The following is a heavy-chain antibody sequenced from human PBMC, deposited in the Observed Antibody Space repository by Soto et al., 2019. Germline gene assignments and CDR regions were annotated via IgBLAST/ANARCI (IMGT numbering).Heavy chain of an antibody. J-gene: IGHJ2*01. CDR1: GGTFSSHT. Sequence: QDQLVQSGAEVKKPGSSVKVSCKASGGTFSSHTFSWVRQAPGQGLEWMGRIIPDLGTATYAQKFQGRVTNTADESATTVYMELNSLRSEDTAVYYCARPYFGDYWYFDLWGRGTLVTVSS. D-gene: IGHD4-17*01. CDR2: IIPDLGTA. CDR3: ARPYFGDYWYFDL. V-gene: IGHV1-69*08.